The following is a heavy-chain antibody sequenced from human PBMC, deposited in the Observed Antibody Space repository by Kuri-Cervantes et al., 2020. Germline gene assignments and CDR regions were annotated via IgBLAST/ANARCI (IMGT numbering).Heavy chain of an antibody. CDR1: GDSVSNKSVA. V-gene: IGHV6-1*01. Sequence: SCAISGDSVSNKSVAWNWIRQSPSRGLEWLGRTYYRSKWYNDYAVSVKSRITINPDTSKNQFSLQLNSVTPEDTAVYYCARDRRWNYYYGMDVWGQGTTVTVSS. CDR2: TYYRSKWYN. D-gene: IGHD4-23*01. CDR3: ARDRRWNYYYGMDV. J-gene: IGHJ6*02.